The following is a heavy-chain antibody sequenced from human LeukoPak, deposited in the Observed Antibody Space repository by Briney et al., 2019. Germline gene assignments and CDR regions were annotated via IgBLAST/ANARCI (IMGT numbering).Heavy chain of an antibody. Sequence: SVKVSCKASGGTFSSYAISWVRQAPGQGLEWMGGIIPIFGTANYAQKFQGRVTITTDESTSTAHMELSSLRSEDTAVYYCARGEQNYYYYYMDVWGKGTTVTVSS. V-gene: IGHV1-69*05. CDR2: IIPIFGTA. J-gene: IGHJ6*03. CDR3: ARGEQNYYYYYMDV. CDR1: GGTFSSYA.